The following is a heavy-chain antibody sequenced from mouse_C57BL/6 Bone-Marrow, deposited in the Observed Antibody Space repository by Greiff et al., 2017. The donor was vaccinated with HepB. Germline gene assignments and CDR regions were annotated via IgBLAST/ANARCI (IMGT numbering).Heavy chain of an antibody. J-gene: IGHJ4*01. CDR2: ILPGSGST. CDR1: GYTFTGYW. D-gene: IGHD1-1*01. V-gene: IGHV1-9*01. CDR3: ARKDYGSSYYAMDY. Sequence: QVQLQQSGAELMKPGASVKLSCTATGYTFTGYWIEWVKQRPGHGLEWIGEILPGSGSTNYNEKFKGKATFTADTSSNTDYMQLSSLTTEDSAIYYCARKDYGSSYYAMDYWGQGTSVTVSS.